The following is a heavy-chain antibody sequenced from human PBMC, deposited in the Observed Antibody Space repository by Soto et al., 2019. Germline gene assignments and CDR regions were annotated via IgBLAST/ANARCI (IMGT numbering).Heavy chain of an antibody. CDR3: ARLWSEREPNFDS. CDR2: IRSKANSYAT. Sequence: EVQLVESGGGLVQPGGSLKLSCVASGYTFSDSAMHWVRQASGKGLEWAGRIRSKANSYATVYGASVKGRFTISRDDLKNTAYLQMTSLTTEDTAVYYCARLWSEREPNFDSWGQGTLVSVSS. CDR1: GYTFSDSA. V-gene: IGHV3-73*02. J-gene: IGHJ4*02. D-gene: IGHD1-26*01.